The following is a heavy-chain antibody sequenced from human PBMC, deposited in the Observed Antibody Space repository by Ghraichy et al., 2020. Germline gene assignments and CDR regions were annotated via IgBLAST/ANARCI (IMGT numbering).Heavy chain of an antibody. J-gene: IGHJ4*02. D-gene: IGHD2-21*01. Sequence: ESLNISCTVSGGSINSYYWSWIRQPPGKGLEWIGYTYFTGSTNYNPSLKSRVTISLDTSTKQFSLKLRSVTAADTAVYYCVRRVAYCGGDCHFFESWGQGTLVTVSS. V-gene: IGHV4-59*08. CDR2: TYFTGST. CDR1: GGSINSYY. CDR3: VRRVAYCGGDCHFFES.